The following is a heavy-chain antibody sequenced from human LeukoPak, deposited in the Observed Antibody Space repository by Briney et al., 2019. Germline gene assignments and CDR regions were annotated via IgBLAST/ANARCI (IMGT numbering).Heavy chain of an antibody. CDR3: ARDPPSGSHDAFDI. CDR1: RFTFRSYS. Sequence: GGSLRLSCAASRFTFRSYSMNWVRQARGEGLVGVSYFSRSSSPIYYADSVKGRFTISRDNAKNSLYLQMNSLRAEDTAVYYCARDPPSGSHDAFDIWGQGTMVTVSS. V-gene: IGHV3-48*01. D-gene: IGHD1-26*01. CDR2: FSRSSSPI. J-gene: IGHJ3*02.